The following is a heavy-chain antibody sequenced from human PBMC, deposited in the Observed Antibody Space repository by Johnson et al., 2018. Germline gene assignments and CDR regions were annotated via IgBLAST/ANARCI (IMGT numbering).Heavy chain of an antibody. CDR2: IRSIANNYAT. V-gene: IGHV3-73*01. CDR1: GFNFGGSA. Sequence: EVQLVESGGGLVQXGESXKLXCAVSGFNFGGSAMHWVRQASGEGLEWIGRIRSIANNYATAYAASVKGRFTISRDDSKNTAYLQMNSLRAEDTAVYYCAGDKTEVHDAFDIWGQGTMVTVSS. D-gene: IGHD1-26*01. J-gene: IGHJ3*02. CDR3: AGDKTEVHDAFDI.